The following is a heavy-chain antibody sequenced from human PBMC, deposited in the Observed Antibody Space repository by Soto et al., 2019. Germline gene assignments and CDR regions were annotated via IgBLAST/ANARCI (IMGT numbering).Heavy chain of an antibody. Sequence: QVQHVQSGAEVKKPGASVKVSCKASGYTFTTYAMHWVRQAPGQRPEWMGWINAGNGDTKYSQKFQGRVTITRDTSASTAYTELSSLRSEDTAVYFCAGGATSDWPFDSWGQGTLVTVAS. CDR1: GYTFTTYA. D-gene: IGHD6-19*01. CDR2: INAGNGDT. J-gene: IGHJ4*02. CDR3: AGGATSDWPFDS. V-gene: IGHV1-3*01.